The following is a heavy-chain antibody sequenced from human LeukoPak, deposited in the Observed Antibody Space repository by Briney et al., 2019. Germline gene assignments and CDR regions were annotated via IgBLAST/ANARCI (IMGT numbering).Heavy chain of an antibody. D-gene: IGHD3-9*01. CDR3: AKRYFDWLEGAFDI. V-gene: IGHV3-23*01. J-gene: IGHJ3*02. Sequence: GGSLRLSCAASXXTXXSYAXXXXXXAPXXGLEWVSAISXSGGSTYXXXXVKGRFTISRDNSKNTLYLQMNSLRAEDTAVYYCAKRYFDWLEGAFDIWGQGTMVTVSS. CDR2: ISXSGGST. CDR1: XXTXXSYA.